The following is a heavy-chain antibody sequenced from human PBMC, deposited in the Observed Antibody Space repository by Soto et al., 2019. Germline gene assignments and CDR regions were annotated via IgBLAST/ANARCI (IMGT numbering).Heavy chain of an antibody. V-gene: IGHV4-34*01. CDR1: GGSFSGYY. CDR2: INHSGST. Sequence: SETLSLTCAVYGGSFSGYYWSWIRQPPGKGLEWIGEINHSGSTNYNPSLKSRVTISVDTSKNQFSLKLSSVTAADTAVYYCARGDPLIAVAGMYYFDYWGQGTLVTVSS. D-gene: IGHD6-19*01. CDR3: ARGDPLIAVAGMYYFDY. J-gene: IGHJ4*02.